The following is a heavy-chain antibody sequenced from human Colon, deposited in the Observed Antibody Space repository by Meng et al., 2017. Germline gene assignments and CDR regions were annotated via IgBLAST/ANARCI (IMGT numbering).Heavy chain of an antibody. CDR3: ARHISILGQRGFDY. CDR2: FFHTGRT. V-gene: IGHV4-4*02. D-gene: IGHD3/OR15-3a*01. CDR1: GGYISSNW. Sequence: VQLQAAGPGLVKPSGTLSLTCAVSGGYISSNWWSWVRQPPGKGLEWIGEFFHTGRTNYDPSLKSRVTISVDKSNNQFSLKLTSVTAADTAVYYCARHISILGQRGFDYWGQGTLVTVSS. J-gene: IGHJ4*02.